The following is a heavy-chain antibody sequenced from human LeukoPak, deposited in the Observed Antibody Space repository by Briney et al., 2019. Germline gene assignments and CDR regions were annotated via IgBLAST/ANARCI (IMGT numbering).Heavy chain of an antibody. CDR2: IYSGGST. CDR1: GFTFSSYA. CDR3: AGGYYYYYYMDV. Sequence: PGGSLRLSCAASGFTFSSYAMSWVRQAPGKGLEWVSVIYSGGSTYYADSVKGRFTISRDNSKNTLYLQMNSLRAEDTAVYYCAGGYYYYYYMDVWGKGTTVTVSS. J-gene: IGHJ6*03. V-gene: IGHV3-53*01.